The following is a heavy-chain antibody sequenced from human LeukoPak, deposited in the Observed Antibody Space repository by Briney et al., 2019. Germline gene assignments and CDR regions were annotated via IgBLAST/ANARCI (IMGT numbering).Heavy chain of an antibody. CDR1: GGSFRGYY. V-gene: IGHV4-34*01. CDR2: INHSGST. CDR3: ARPGYCSSTTCSDAFEI. D-gene: IGHD2-2*01. Sequence: SETLSLTCAVYGGSFRGYYWSWIRQPPGKGLEWIGEINHSGSTNYNPSLKSRVTISVDTSKNQFSLKMSSVTVADTAVYYCARPGYCSSTTCSDAFEIWGQGTMVTVSS. J-gene: IGHJ3*02.